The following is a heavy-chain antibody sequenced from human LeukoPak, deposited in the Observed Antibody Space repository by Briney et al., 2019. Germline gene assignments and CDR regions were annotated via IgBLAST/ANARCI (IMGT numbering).Heavy chain of an antibody. J-gene: IGHJ4*02. D-gene: IGHD1-26*01. CDR3: AKDQRWELTPFDY. CDR2: IKTKSEGGTI. CDR1: GFTFTNAW. V-gene: IGHV3-15*07. Sequence: PGGSLRLSCAASGFTFTNAWMHWVRQAPGKGLEWVGRIKTKSEGGTIDYAAPVRGRFTISRDDSENTLYLQMNSLKTEDTAVYYCAKDQRWELTPFDYWGQGTLVTVSS.